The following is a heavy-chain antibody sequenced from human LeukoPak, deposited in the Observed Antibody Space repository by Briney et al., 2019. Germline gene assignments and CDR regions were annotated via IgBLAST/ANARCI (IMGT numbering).Heavy chain of an antibody. V-gene: IGHV1-8*03. Sequence: ASVKVSCTASGYTFTSYDINWVRPATGQGREWMGWMNPNSGNTGYAQKFQGRVTITRNTSISTAYMELSSLRSEGTAVYYCARAPPYYDFWSGYYRGYYFDYWGQGTLVTVSS. CDR2: MNPNSGNT. D-gene: IGHD3-3*01. CDR1: GYTFTSYD. CDR3: ARAPPYYDFWSGYYRGYYFDY. J-gene: IGHJ4*02.